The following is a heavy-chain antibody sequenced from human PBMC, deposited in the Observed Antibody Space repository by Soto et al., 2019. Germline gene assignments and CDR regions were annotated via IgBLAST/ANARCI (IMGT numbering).Heavy chain of an antibody. Sequence: GGSLRLSCAASGFTFSSYSMNWVRQAPGKGLEWVSSISSSSSYIYYADSVKGRFTISRDNAKNSLYLQMNSLRAEDTAVYYCARDLGQSITMIVVVKKYYGMDVWGQGTTVTVSS. V-gene: IGHV3-21*01. CDR2: ISSSSSYI. CDR3: ARDLGQSITMIVVVKKYYGMDV. J-gene: IGHJ6*02. D-gene: IGHD3-22*01. CDR1: GFTFSSYS.